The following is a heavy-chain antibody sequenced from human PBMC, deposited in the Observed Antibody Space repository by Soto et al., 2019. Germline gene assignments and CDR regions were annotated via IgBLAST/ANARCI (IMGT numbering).Heavy chain of an antibody. CDR3: ARERKFDFWRKGLDV. CDR2: MDPNSGST. V-gene: IGHV1-8*01. CDR1: GYTFTTYD. J-gene: IGHJ6*02. D-gene: IGHD3-3*01. Sequence: ASVKVSCKASGYTFTTYDINRVRQAPGQGLEWLGWMDPNSGSTGYAQNFQGRITMTRNISRNTAHMELSSLQSEDTAVYYCARERKFDFWRKGLDVWGQGTTVTVSS.